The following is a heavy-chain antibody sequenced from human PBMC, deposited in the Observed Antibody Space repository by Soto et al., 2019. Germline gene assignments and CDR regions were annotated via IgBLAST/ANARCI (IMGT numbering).Heavy chain of an antibody. CDR2: ISGSGGST. J-gene: IGHJ4*02. V-gene: IGHV3-23*01. D-gene: IGHD5-18*01. Sequence: GGSLRLSCAASGFTFSSYAMSWVRQAPGKGLEWVSAISGSGGSTYYADSVKGRFTISRDNSKNTLYLQMNSLRAEDTAVYYCAKDTNEVDTAMGDYFDYWGQGTLVTVSS. CDR3: AKDTNEVDTAMGDYFDY. CDR1: GFTFSSYA.